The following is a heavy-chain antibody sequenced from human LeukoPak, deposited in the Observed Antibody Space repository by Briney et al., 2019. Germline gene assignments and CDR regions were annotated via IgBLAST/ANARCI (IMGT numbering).Heavy chain of an antibody. J-gene: IGHJ4*02. V-gene: IGHV3-11*01. Sequence: GGSLRLSCVASGFTFSDYHMSWIRQAPGKGLEWLSYISTRGGTIYYADSVKGRFTISRDNAKNSLYLQMNNLRAEDTALYYCVKEDTQDYWGQGTLVTVSS. CDR3: VKEDTQDY. CDR2: ISTRGGTI. CDR1: GFTFSDYH.